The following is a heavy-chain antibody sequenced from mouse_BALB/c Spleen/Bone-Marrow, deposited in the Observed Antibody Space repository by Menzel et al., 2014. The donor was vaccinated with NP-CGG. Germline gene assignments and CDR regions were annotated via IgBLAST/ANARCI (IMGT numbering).Heavy chain of an antibody. CDR3: ARLHYYGYGAY. D-gene: IGHD1-2*01. CDR1: GFDFSTFW. CDR2: INPDRRTI. V-gene: IGHV4-1*02. J-gene: IGHJ3*01. Sequence: EVKLEESGGGLVQPGGSLKLSCAASGFDFSTFWMSWVRQAPGKGLEWIGEINPDRRTINYSPSLKDKFVISRDNAKNTLYLLTSKVRSEDTALYYCARLHYYGYGAYWGQGTLVTVSA.